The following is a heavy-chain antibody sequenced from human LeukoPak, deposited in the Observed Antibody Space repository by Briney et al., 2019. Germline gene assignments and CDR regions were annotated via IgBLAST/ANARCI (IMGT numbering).Heavy chain of an antibody. CDR2: TYYRSKWYN. V-gene: IGHV6-1*01. D-gene: IGHD2-21*02. CDR3: ARHRGSDCGMASDY. Sequence: PQTLSLTCAISGDSVSSNSAAWNWIRQSPSRGLEWLGRTYYRSKWYNDYAVSVKSRITINPDTSKNQFSLKLSSVTAADTAVYYCARHRGSDCGMASDYWGQGTLVTVSS. J-gene: IGHJ4*02. CDR1: GDSVSSNSAA.